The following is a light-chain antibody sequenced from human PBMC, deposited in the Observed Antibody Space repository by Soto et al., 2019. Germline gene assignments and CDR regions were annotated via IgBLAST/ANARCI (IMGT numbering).Light chain of an antibody. CDR2: NVN. V-gene: IGLV2-14*01. Sequence: QSVLIQPPSVSGSPGQSVTISCTGTSSDVGSYDYVSWYQQHPGTVPKPMIYNVNTRPSGISDRFSGFKSGSTASLTISELQPDDEADYYCISFTPSTTTHWVFGGGTKVTVL. CDR3: ISFTPSTTTHWV. CDR1: SSDVGSYDY. J-gene: IGLJ3*02.